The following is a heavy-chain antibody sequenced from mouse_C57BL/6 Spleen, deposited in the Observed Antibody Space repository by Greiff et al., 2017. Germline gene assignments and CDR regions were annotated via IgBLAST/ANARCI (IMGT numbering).Heavy chain of an antibody. CDR1: GYSITSGYY. CDR3: ARDDWDEGFAY. D-gene: IGHD4-1*01. CDR2: ISYDGSN. Sequence: ESGPGLVKPSQSLSLTCSVTGYSITSGYYWNWIRQFPGNKLEWMGYISYDGSNNYNPSLKNRISITRDTSKNQFFLKLNSVTTEDTATYYCARDDWDEGFAYWGQGTLVTVSA. V-gene: IGHV3-6*01. J-gene: IGHJ3*01.